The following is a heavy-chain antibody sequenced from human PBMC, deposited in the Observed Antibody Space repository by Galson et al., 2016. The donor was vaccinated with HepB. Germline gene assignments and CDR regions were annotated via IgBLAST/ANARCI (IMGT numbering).Heavy chain of an antibody. CDR3: ARDGATAPEGYYYGMDV. Sequence: SLRLSCAASGFTVSGNSMNWVRQAPGKGLEWVAVISSDGSNVYHVDSVKGRFTISRDNSKNTLYLQMSSLRPEDTAVYYCARDGATAPEGYYYGMDVWGQGTLVTVSS. V-gene: IGHV3-30*03. CDR1: GFTVSGNS. J-gene: IGHJ6*02. D-gene: IGHD1-26*01. CDR2: ISSDGSNV.